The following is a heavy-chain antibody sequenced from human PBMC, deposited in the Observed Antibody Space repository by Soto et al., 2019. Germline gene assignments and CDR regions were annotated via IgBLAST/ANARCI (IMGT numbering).Heavy chain of an antibody. J-gene: IGHJ3*01. CDR2: ISSNGGST. D-gene: IGHD4-4*01. CDR1: GFTFSSYA. CDR3: ARGGNTDAFYL. V-gene: IGHV3-64*02. Sequence: EVQLVESGEGLVQPGGSLRLSCAASGFTFSSYAMHWVRQAPGKGLEYVSAISSNGGSTYYADSVKGRFTISRDNSKNTLYLQMCSLRAEDMGVYYCARGGNTDAFYLWGPGTLVTVSS.